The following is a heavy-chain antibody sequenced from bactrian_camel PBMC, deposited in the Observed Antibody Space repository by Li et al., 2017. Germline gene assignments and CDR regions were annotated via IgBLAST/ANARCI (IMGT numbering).Heavy chain of an antibody. J-gene: IGHJ4*01. D-gene: IGHD2*01. CDR2: IEAGGDT. CDR1: GSGYTHSAYC. Sequence: HVQLVESGGGSVQSGRSLRLSCAASGSGYTHSAYCTGWFRQAPGKERERVAAIEAGGDTKYADSVKGRFTVSRDNANNTVYLMMNNLNPEDTAMYYCAANFGPYCSGPYLARRANFLGQGTQVTVS. V-gene: IGHV3S53*01.